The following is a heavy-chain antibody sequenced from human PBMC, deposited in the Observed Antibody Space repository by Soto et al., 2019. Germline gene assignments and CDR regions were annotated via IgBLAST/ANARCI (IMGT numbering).Heavy chain of an antibody. CDR2: ISSSSSYI. V-gene: IGHV3-21*01. J-gene: IGHJ4*02. CDR1: GFTFSSYS. CDR3: ARNRYHYGSGPPSTY. Sequence: GGSLRLSCAASGFTFSSYSMNWVRQAPGKGLEWVSSISSSSSYIYYADSVKGRFTISRDNAKNSLYLQMNSLRAEDTAVYYCARNRYHYGSGPPSTYSGQGTLVTVSS. D-gene: IGHD3-10*01.